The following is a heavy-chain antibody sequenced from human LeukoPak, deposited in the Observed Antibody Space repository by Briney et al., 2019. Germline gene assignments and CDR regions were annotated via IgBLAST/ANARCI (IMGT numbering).Heavy chain of an antibody. V-gene: IGHV3-7*01. CDR2: IKQDGSEK. CDR3: ARAMSAYYDSSGYYNY. CDR1: GFTFSSYW. J-gene: IGHJ4*02. D-gene: IGHD3-22*01. Sequence: PGGSLRLSCAASGFTFSSYWMSWVRQAPGKGLEWVANIKQDGSEKYYVDSVKGRFTISRDNAKNSLYLQMNSLRAEDTAVYYCARAMSAYYDSSGYYNYWGQGTLVIVSS.